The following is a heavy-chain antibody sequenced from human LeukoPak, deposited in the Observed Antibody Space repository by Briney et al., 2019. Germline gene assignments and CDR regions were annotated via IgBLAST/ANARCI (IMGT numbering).Heavy chain of an antibody. CDR1: GGSFSGYY. D-gene: IGHD2-15*01. CDR2: INHSGST. CDR3: ARGLAVVVAATRGMGYFDY. Sequence: SETLSLTCAAYGGSFSGYYWSWIRQPPGKGLEWIGEINHSGSTNYNPPLKSRVTISVDTSKNQFSLKLSSVTAADTAVNYCARGLAVVVAATRGMGYFDYWGQGTLVTVSS. J-gene: IGHJ4*02. V-gene: IGHV4-34*01.